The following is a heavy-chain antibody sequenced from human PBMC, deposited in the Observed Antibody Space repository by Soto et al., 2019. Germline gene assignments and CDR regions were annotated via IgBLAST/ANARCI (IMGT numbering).Heavy chain of an antibody. CDR3: AREAASDPSFYYHYMDV. CDR2: MNPDNGNT. Sequence: QELLVQSGAEVKKSGAPVKVSCKASGYTFSNYKINWVRQASGQGLEWLGWMNPDNGNTGYAEKLQGRVTMTRTSYISTAYMKLSGLRSEHTAVYYCAREAASDPSFYYHYMDVWGKGTTVTVSS. V-gene: IGHV1-8*01. D-gene: IGHD3-10*01. CDR1: GYTFSNYK. J-gene: IGHJ6*03.